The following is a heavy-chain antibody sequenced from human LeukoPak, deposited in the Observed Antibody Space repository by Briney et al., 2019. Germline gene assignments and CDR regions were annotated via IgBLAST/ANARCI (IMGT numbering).Heavy chain of an antibody. CDR1: GFTVSSNY. V-gene: IGHV3-53*01. CDR3: ARGGAYSSSDY. J-gene: IGHJ4*02. Sequence: GGSLRLSCAASGFTVSSNYMSWVRQAPGKGLEWVSVIYSGGSTYYADSVKGRFTNSRDNSKNTLYLQMNSLRAEDTAVYYCARGGAYSSSDYWGQGTLVTVSS. CDR2: IYSGGST. D-gene: IGHD6-6*01.